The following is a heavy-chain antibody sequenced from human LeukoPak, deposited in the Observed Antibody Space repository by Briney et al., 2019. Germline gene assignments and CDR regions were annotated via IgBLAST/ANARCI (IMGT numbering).Heavy chain of an antibody. CDR1: GGSISSYY. CDR3: ARQKWEQQGRDYYLNGLDV. D-gene: IGHD1/OR15-1a*01. CDR2: IYTSGST. Sequence: PSETLSLTCTVSGGSISSYYWSWIRQPAGKGLEWIGRIYTSGSTNYNPSLKSRVTMSVDTSKNQFSLKLSSMTAADTAVYYCARQKWEQQGRDYYLNGLDVWGPGTTVIVSS. J-gene: IGHJ6*02. V-gene: IGHV4-4*07.